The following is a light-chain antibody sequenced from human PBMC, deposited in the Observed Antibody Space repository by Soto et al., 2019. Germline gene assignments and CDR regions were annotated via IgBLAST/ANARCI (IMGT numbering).Light chain of an antibody. Sequence: QSALTQPASVSGSPGQSITISFTVTSSDIGAYNYVSWYQQHPGKAPKLLIYEVSDRPPGISDRFSGSKSGNTASLTISRLQSEDEADYYCNSYTAFNTRVFGTGTKLTVL. V-gene: IGLV2-14*01. J-gene: IGLJ1*01. CDR2: EVS. CDR3: NSYTAFNTRV. CDR1: SSDIGAYNY.